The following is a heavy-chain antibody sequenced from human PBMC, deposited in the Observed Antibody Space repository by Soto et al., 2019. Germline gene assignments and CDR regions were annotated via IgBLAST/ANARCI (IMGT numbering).Heavy chain of an antibody. Sequence: EVQLVESGGGLVKPGGSLRLSCAASGFTFSSYSMNWVRQAPGKGLEWVSSISSSSSYIYYADSVKGRFTISRDNAKNSLYLQMHSLRAEDTAVYYCARDHSGSYYGYYYYGMDVWGQGTTFTFSS. D-gene: IGHD1-26*01. CDR1: GFTFSSYS. V-gene: IGHV3-21*01. CDR3: ARDHSGSYYGYYYYGMDV. J-gene: IGHJ6*02. CDR2: ISSSSSYI.